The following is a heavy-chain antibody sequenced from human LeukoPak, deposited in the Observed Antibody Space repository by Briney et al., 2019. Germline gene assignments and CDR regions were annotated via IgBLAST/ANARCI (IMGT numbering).Heavy chain of an antibody. CDR2: INPSGGST. CDR3: ARDPNIVVVPAANWFDP. Sequence: ASVKVSCKAPGYTFTSYYMHWVRQAPGQGLEWMGIINPSGGSTSYAQKFQGRVTMTRDTSTSTVYMELSSLRSEDTAVYYCARDPNIVVVPAANWFDPWGQGTLVTVSS. J-gene: IGHJ5*02. V-gene: IGHV1-46*01. D-gene: IGHD2-2*01. CDR1: GYTFTSYY.